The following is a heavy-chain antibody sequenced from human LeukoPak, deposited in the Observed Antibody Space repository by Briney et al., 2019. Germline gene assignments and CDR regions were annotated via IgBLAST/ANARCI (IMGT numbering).Heavy chain of an antibody. Sequence: GGSLRLSCAASGFTLSSYTMHWVRQAPGKGLEWVAVTSPDEGLKFYGDSVKGRFTISRDNSKNTMYLQMNNLREEDTAVYYCTRDPILGAPDYFDYWGQGTLVTVSS. J-gene: IGHJ4*02. CDR2: TSPDEGLK. CDR3: TRDPILGAPDYFDY. V-gene: IGHV3-30*04. CDR1: GFTLSSYT. D-gene: IGHD1-26*01.